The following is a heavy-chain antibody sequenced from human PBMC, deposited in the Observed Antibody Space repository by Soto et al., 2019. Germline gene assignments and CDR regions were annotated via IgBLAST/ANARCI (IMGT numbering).Heavy chain of an antibody. J-gene: IGHJ4*02. D-gene: IGHD3-10*01. V-gene: IGHV4-30-4*01. CDR2: IYYSGST. CDR3: AREGLVRGPFDY. CDR1: GGSISSGDYY. Sequence: SETLSLTCTVSGGSISSGDYYWSWIRQPPGKGLEWIGYIYYSGSTYYNPSLKSRVTISVDTSKNQFSLKLSSVTAADTAVYYCAREGLVRGPFDYWGQGTLVTVS.